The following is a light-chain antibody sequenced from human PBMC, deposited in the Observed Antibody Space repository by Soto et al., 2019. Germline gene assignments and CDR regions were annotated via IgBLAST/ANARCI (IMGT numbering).Light chain of an antibody. V-gene: IGKV1-27*01. CDR3: QKYTNVPT. CDR1: QGISNY. J-gene: IGKJ4*01. CDR2: AAS. Sequence: DIQMTQSPSSLSASVGDRVTITCRASQGISNYLAWYQQIPGKDPKLLISAASTLQSGVPSRFSGSGSGTDFTLTISSLQPEDVATYYCQKYTNVPTFGGGTKVVIK.